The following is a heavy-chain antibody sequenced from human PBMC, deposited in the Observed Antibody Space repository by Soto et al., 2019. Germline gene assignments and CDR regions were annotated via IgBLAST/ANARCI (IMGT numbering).Heavy chain of an antibody. Sequence: SETLSLTCIVSGGSISSSRYYWGWIRQPPGKGLEWIGSIYYSGSTYYNPSLKSRVTISVDTSKNQFSLKLSSVTAADTAVFSCASSRARNWYDPWGQGTLVTVSS. CDR2: IYYSGST. CDR1: GGSISSSRYY. V-gene: IGHV4-39*01. D-gene: IGHD6-6*01. CDR3: ASSRARNWYDP. J-gene: IGHJ5*02.